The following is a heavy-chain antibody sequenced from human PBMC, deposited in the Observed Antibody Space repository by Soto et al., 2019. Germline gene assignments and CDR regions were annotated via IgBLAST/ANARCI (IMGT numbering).Heavy chain of an antibody. CDR2: ISSSGAST. J-gene: IGHJ6*02. CDR3: AKGPTIFGVVISYSFYYGLDV. D-gene: IGHD3-3*01. Sequence: GGSLRLSCAASRLSFSSYAMSWVRQAPGKGLEWVSAISSSGASTYSADSVKGRFTISRDNSKNTLYLQMNNLRAEDTAVYYCAKGPTIFGVVISYSFYYGLDVWGQGTTVTVSS. V-gene: IGHV3-23*01. CDR1: RLSFSSYA.